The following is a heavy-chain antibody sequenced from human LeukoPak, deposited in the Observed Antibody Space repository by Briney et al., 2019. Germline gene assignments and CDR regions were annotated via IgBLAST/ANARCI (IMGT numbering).Heavy chain of an antibody. D-gene: IGHD6-13*01. CDR2: ISSSGSTI. J-gene: IGHJ4*02. V-gene: IGHV3-48*01. CDR1: GFTFSSYN. CDR3: AKDRAGNSWNFDY. Sequence: GGSLRLSCAASGFTFSSYNMNWVRQAPGKGLEWVSYISSSGSTIYYADSVKGRFTISRDTSNKMVYLQMNSLRTEDMAVYYCAKDRAGNSWNFDYWGQGILVAVSS.